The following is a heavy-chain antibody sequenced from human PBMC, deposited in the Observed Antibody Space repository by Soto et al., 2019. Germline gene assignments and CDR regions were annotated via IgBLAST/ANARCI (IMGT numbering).Heavy chain of an antibody. V-gene: IGHV4-59*01. J-gene: IGHJ5*02. CDR2: IYYSGST. CDR1: GGSISSYY. CDR3: ARGRSSGYYEGDWFDP. Sequence: SETLSLTCTVSGGSISSYYWSWIRQPPGKGLEWIGYIYYSGSTNYNPSLKSRVTISVDTSKNQFSLKLSSVTAADTAVYYCARGRSSGYYEGDWFDPWGQGTLVTDSS. D-gene: IGHD3-22*01.